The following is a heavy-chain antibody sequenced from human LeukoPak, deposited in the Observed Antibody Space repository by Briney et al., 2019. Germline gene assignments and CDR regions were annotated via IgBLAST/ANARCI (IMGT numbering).Heavy chain of an antibody. CDR2: IYYSGST. V-gene: IGHV4-39*01. CDR3: ARHYGDYVFDY. D-gene: IGHD4-17*01. J-gene: IGHJ4*02. Sequence: PSETLSLPCTVSGGSISSSSYYWGWIRQPPGKGLEWIGSIYYSGSTYYNPSLKSRVTIAVDTSKNQFSLKLSSVTAADTAVYYWARHYGDYVFDYWGQGTLVTVSS. CDR1: GGSISSSSYY.